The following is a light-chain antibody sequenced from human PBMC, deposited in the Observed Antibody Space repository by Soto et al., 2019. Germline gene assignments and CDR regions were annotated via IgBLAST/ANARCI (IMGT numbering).Light chain of an antibody. Sequence: EIVLTQSPGTLSLSPGERATLSCRASQSVSSSYLAWYQQKPGQAPRLLIYGASSRATGIPDRFSGSGSGRDFPLTISRLEPEDFAVYYCQQYGSPPQTFGQGTKVEI. V-gene: IGKV3-20*01. CDR1: QSVSSSY. CDR3: QQYGSPPQT. J-gene: IGKJ1*01. CDR2: GAS.